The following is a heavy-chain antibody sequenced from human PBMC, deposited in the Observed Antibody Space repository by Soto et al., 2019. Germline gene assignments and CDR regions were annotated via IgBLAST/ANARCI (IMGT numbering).Heavy chain of an antibody. Sequence: GGSLRLSCAASGFAFRTYAMAWVRQAPGKGLEWVSGIWGSGDRTFYADSVKGRFAISRDNSRNTLYLQMYSLTAEDTALYYCAKTGPYCGGDCSRYFYGMDVWGQGTTVTVSS. CDR3: AKTGPYCGGDCSRYFYGMDV. D-gene: IGHD2-21*02. CDR1: GFAFRTYA. J-gene: IGHJ6*02. CDR2: IWGSGDRT. V-gene: IGHV3-23*01.